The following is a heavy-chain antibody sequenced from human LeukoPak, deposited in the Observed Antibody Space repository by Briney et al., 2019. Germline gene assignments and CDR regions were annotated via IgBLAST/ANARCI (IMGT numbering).Heavy chain of an antibody. CDR2: IIPIFGTA. J-gene: IGHJ6*02. V-gene: IGHV1-69*13. CDR3: ARGQTPGIAAAGLGYYYYGMDV. CDR1: GGTFSSYA. Sequence: SVKVSCKASGGTFSSYAISWVRQAPGQGLEWMGGIIPIFGTANYAQKFQGRVTVTADESTSTAYMELSSLRSEDTAVYYCARGQTPGIAAAGLGYYYYGMDVWGQGTTVTVSS. D-gene: IGHD6-13*01.